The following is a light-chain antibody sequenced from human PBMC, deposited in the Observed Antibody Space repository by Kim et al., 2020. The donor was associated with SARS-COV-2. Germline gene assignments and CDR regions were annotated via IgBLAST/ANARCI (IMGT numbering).Light chain of an antibody. CDR2: GAS. CDR1: QSISRD. Sequence: EIVLTQSPGTLGLSPGERATLSCRASQSISRDLAWYQQRPGQAPRLVMFGASSTPTGIPDRFSGSGSGTDFTLTISRLEPEDFAVYYCQQYATSPFTFGPGTKVDIK. J-gene: IGKJ3*01. CDR3: QQYATSPFT. V-gene: IGKV3-20*01.